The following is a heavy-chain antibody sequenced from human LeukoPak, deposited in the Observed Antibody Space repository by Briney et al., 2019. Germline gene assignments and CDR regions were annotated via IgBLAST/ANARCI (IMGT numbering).Heavy chain of an antibody. Sequence: SQTLSLTCTVSGGSINSGTYYWSWIRQAAGKGLEWLGYIFYSGSTNYNPSLRSRATMSVDTSKNQFSLKLTSVTAADTAVYYCASHWLCTGVTCRFDYWGQGTLVTVSS. CDR3: ASHWLCTGVTCRFDY. D-gene: IGHD2-8*02. V-gene: IGHV4-61*09. CDR2: IFYSGST. CDR1: GGSINSGTYY. J-gene: IGHJ4*02.